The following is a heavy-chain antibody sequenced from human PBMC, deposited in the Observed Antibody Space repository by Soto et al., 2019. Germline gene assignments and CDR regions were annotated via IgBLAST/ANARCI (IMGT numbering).Heavy chain of an antibody. CDR3: ARDRVWDIVVVPAAKTYGMDV. J-gene: IGHJ6*02. CDR1: GFTFSSYA. Sequence: GGSLRLSCAASGFTFSSYAMHWVRQAPGKGLEWVAVISYDGSNKHYADSVKGRFTISRDNSKNTLYLQMNSLRAEDTAVYYCARDRVWDIVVVPAAKTYGMDVWGQGITVTVSS. D-gene: IGHD2-2*01. V-gene: IGHV3-30-3*01. CDR2: ISYDGSNK.